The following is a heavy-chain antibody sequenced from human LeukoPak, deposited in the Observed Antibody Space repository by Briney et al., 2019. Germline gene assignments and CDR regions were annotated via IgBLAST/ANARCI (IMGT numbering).Heavy chain of an antibody. J-gene: IGHJ3*02. CDR3: AREEQWLVTLDAFDI. CDR2: IYYSGST. D-gene: IGHD6-19*01. V-gene: IGHV4-59*01. CDR1: GGSISSYY. Sequence: PSETLSLTCTVSGGSISSYYWSWIRQPPGKGLEWIGYIYYSGSTNYNPSLKSRVTISVDTSKNQFSLKLSSVTAADTAVYYCAREEQWLVTLDAFDIWGQGTMVTVSS.